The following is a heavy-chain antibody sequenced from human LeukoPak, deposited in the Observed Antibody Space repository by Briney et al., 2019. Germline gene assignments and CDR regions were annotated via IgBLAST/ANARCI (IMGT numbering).Heavy chain of an antibody. J-gene: IGHJ4*02. CDR2: MNPNSGNT. CDR1: GYTFTSYD. V-gene: IGHV1-8*01. CDR3: ARQVDYYDSSGIDY. Sequence: GASVKVSCKASGYTFTSYDINWVRQATGQGLEWMGWMNPNSGNTGCAQKFQGRVTMTRNTSIITAYMELSSLRSDDTAVYYCARQVDYYDSSGIDYWGQGTLVTVSS. D-gene: IGHD3-22*01.